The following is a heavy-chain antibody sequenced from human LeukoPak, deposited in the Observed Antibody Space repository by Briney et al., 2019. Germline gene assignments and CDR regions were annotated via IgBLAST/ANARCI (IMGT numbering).Heavy chain of an antibody. CDR3: ATRLWFGAVAMEEDY. Sequence: PGGSLRLSCAASGFTFSSYAMSWVRQAPGKGLEWVSAISGSGGSTYYADSVKGRFTISRDNSKNTLYLQMNSLRAEDTAVYYCATRLWFGAVAMEEDYWGQGTLVTVSS. D-gene: IGHD3-10*01. J-gene: IGHJ4*02. CDR1: GFTFSSYA. CDR2: ISGSGGST. V-gene: IGHV3-23*01.